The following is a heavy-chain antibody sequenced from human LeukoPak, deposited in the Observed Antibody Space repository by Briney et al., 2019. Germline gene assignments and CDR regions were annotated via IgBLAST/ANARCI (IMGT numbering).Heavy chain of an antibody. V-gene: IGHV4-34*01. D-gene: IGHD2-15*01. CDR2: INHSGST. J-gene: IGHJ4*02. Sequence: SETLSLTCAVYGGSFSGYYWSWIRQPPGKGLEWIGEINHSGSTNCNPSLKSRVTISVDTSKNQFSLKLSSVTAADTAVYYCAALAGYCSGGSCYRGRVLKDYWGQGTLVTVSS. CDR1: GGSFSGYY. CDR3: AALAGYCSGGSCYRGRVLKDY.